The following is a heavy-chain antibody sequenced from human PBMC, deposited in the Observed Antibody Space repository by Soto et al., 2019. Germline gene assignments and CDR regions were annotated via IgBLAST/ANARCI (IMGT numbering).Heavy chain of an antibody. CDR2: ISYDGIDE. V-gene: IGHV3-30*18. Sequence: QVQLVESGGGVVQPGTSLKLSCATSGFIFTSFGMHWLRQAPGKGLEWVAVISYDGIDENYADSVKGRFAISRDKSTSTVYLHVNTLRVEDTAVYYYAKDFRAMATVAPDVSWGQGTLVTVSS. D-gene: IGHD4-4*01. J-gene: IGHJ4*02. CDR1: GFIFTSFG. CDR3: AKDFRAMATVAPDVS.